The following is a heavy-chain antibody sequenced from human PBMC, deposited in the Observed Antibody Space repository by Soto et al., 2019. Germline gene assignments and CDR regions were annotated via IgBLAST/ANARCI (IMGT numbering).Heavy chain of an antibody. CDR1: GFSFSNYN. J-gene: IGHJ4*02. CDR2: ITDSSDTV. Sequence: EVQLVESGGGLVQPGGSLRLSCVASGFSFSNYNMNWVRQAPGKGLEWVSYITDSSDTVHYADSVRGRLTISRDNAESSLYLQMNSLRDEDTAVYFCARDFGHGYYLDYWGRGTLVTVSS. CDR3: ARDFGHGYYLDY. D-gene: IGHD3-3*01. V-gene: IGHV3-48*02.